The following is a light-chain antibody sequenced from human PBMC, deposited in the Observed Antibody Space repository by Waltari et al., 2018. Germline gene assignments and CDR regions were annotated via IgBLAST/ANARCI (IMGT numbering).Light chain of an antibody. CDR2: KAS. CDR1: QSISNW. V-gene: IGKV1-5*03. J-gene: IGKJ4*01. CDR3: QQYNSYSLLT. Sequence: DIQMTQSPSTLSASVGDRVTITCRASQSISNWLAWYQQKPGKAPKLLIYKASTLESGVPSRLSGSGSGTEFTLTIRSLQPDDFATYYCQQYNSYSLLTFGGGTKVEIK.